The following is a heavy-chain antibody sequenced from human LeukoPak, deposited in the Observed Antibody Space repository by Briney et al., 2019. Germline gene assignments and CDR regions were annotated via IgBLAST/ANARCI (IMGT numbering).Heavy chain of an antibody. V-gene: IGHV3-23*01. CDR1: GLAFSSYA. Sequence: GGSLRLSCAASGLAFSSYAMSWVRQAPGKGLEWVSTISVASNTFYADSVKGRFSISRDNSRNTVYLQMTSLRADDTAVYYCADYGVSGVRNNFYWGQGTLVTVSS. D-gene: IGHD3-3*01. CDR3: ADYGVSGVRNNFY. CDR2: ISVASNT. J-gene: IGHJ4*02.